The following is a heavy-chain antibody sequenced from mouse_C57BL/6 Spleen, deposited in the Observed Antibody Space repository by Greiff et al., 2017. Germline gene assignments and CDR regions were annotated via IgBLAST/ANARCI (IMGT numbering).Heavy chain of an antibody. D-gene: IGHD2-4*01. J-gene: IGHJ3*01. CDR1: GYAFSSSW. V-gene: IGHV1-82*01. Sequence: QVQLKESGPELVKPGASVKISCKASGYAFSSSWMNWVQQRPGKGLEWIGRIYPGDGDTNYNGKFKGQATLTADKSSSTAYMQLSSLTSEDSAVYFGARFYDYDGDDGFAYWGQGTLVTVSA. CDR2: IYPGDGDT. CDR3: ARFYDYDGDDGFAY.